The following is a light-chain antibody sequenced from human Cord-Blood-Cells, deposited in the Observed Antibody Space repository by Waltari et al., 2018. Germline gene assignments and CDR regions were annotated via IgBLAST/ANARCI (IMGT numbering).Light chain of an antibody. CDR3: QQSYSTPMYT. CDR2: AAS. V-gene: IGKV1-39*01. CDR1: QNISSY. Sequence: QMTQSPSSLSASVGDRVTITCRASQNISSYLNWYQQKPGKAPKLLIYAASSLQSGVPSRFSGSGSGTDFTLTSSSLQPEDFATYYCQQSYSTPMYTFGQGTKLEIK. J-gene: IGKJ2*01.